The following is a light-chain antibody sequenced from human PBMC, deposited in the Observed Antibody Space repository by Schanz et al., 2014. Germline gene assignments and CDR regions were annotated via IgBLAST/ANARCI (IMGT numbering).Light chain of an antibody. CDR2: DAS. CDR3: CSYIGTNHLVL. J-gene: IGLJ3*02. Sequence: QSALTQPASVSGSPGQSITISCTGTSSDVGVYNYVSWYQQLPGKAPKLMIYDASNRPSGVSNRFSGSKSGNTASLTVSGLQADDEADYYCCSYIGTNHLVLFGGGTKLTVL. CDR1: SSDVGVYNY. V-gene: IGLV2-14*03.